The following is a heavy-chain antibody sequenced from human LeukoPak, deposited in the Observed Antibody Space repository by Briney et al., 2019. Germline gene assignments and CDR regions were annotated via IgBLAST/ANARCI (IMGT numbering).Heavy chain of an antibody. J-gene: IGHJ3*02. D-gene: IGHD3-3*01. CDR1: GGTFSSYA. CDR2: VIPILGIA. CDR3: ARNRPPSLFGVVEQNAFDI. V-gene: IGHV1-69*04. Sequence: SVKVSCKASGGTFSSYAISWVRQSPGQGLEWMGRVIPILGIANYAQKFQGRVMITTDESTSTAYMELSSLRSGDTAVYYCARNRPPSLFGVVEQNAFDIWGQGTVVTVSS.